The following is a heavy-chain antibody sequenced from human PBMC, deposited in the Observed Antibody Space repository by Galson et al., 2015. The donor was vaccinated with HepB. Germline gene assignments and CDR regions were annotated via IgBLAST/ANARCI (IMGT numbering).Heavy chain of an antibody. CDR2: ISAYNGNT. Sequence: SVKVSCKASGYTFTSYGISWVRQAPGQGLEWMGWISAYNGNTNYAQKLQGRVTMTTDTSTSTAYIELRSLRSDDTAVYYCARDSLWFGELLYAFDIWGQGTMVTVSS. D-gene: IGHD3-10*01. CDR1: GYTFTSYG. V-gene: IGHV1-18*01. CDR3: ARDSLWFGELLYAFDI. J-gene: IGHJ3*02.